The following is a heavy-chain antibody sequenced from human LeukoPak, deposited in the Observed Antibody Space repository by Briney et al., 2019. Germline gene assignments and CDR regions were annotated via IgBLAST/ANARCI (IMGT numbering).Heavy chain of an antibody. Sequence: ASVSVSCKASGYSFSSYGITWVRQAPGQGLEWMGWISAYNGHTNYAQKFQGRVSMSTDTSTSTAYMELSSLRSEDTAVYYCARVSTPPNYYYYYGMDVWGQGTTVTVSS. V-gene: IGHV1-18*01. CDR2: ISAYNGHT. D-gene: IGHD2-2*01. CDR3: ARVSTPPNYYYYYGMDV. CDR1: GYSFSSYG. J-gene: IGHJ6*02.